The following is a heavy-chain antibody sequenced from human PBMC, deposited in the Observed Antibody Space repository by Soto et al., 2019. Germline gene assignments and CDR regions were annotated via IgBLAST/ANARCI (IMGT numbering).Heavy chain of an antibody. Sequence: QVQLQESGPGLVKPSQTLSLTCTVSGGSISSGDYYWSWIRQPPGKGLEWIGYIYYSGITYYNPSLKRRVTISVDTSKNQFSLKLSSVTAADTAVYYCARAIDWNDIWFDPWGQGTLVTVSS. J-gene: IGHJ5*02. D-gene: IGHD1-1*01. CDR2: IYYSGIT. CDR3: ARAIDWNDIWFDP. CDR1: GGSISSGDYY. V-gene: IGHV4-30-4*01.